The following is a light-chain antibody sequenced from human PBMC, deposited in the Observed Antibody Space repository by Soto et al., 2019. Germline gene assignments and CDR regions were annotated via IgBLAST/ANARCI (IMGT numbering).Light chain of an antibody. CDR3: QQYGSIPLT. V-gene: IGKV3-20*01. J-gene: IGKJ4*01. Sequence: EKVLTQSPRPLSLSPGERATLSRSASQSVSSRHLAWYQQKPGQAPRLLIYGVSSRATGIPDRFSGSGSETDFTLTINRLEPEDFAVYYCQQYGSIPLTFGGGTKVEIK. CDR2: GVS. CDR1: QSVSSRH.